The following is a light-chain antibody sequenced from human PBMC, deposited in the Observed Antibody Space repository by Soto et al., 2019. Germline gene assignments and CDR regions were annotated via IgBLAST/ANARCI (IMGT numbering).Light chain of an antibody. Sequence: QSVLTQPASVSGSPGQSITISCTGSSSDVGGYNYVSWYQQHPGKAPKLMIYDVSNRPSGVSNRFSGSKSGNTASLTISGLQAEDEADYYCSSYTSISTPVVFGGGTKVTVL. CDR3: SSYTSISTPVV. CDR1: SSDVGGYNY. CDR2: DVS. V-gene: IGLV2-14*01. J-gene: IGLJ2*01.